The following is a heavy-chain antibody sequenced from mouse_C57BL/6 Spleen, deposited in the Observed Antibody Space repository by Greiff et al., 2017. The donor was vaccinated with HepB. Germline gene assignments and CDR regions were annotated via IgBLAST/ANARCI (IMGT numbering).Heavy chain of an antibody. CDR1: GFTFTDYY. CDR2: IDPEDGGT. Sequence: VQLQQPGAELVRPGASVKLSCTASGFTFTDYYMHWVKQRPEQGLEWIGRIDPEDGGTDYASKFQGKATMTADTSSNTAYMQLSSLTSEDTAVYYCNSYYYGSSGFAYWGQGTLVTVSA. CDR3: NSYYYGSSGFAY. D-gene: IGHD1-1*01. V-gene: IGHV14-1*01. J-gene: IGHJ3*01.